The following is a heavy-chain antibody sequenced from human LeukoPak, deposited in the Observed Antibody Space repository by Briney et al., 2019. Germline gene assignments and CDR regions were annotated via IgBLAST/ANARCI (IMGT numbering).Heavy chain of an antibody. V-gene: IGHV3-53*01. D-gene: IGHD2-2*01. Sequence: GGSLRLSCAASGFTVSSNYMSWVRQAPGKGLEWVPVIYSGGSTYYADSVKGRFTISRDNSKNTLYLQMNSLRAEDTATYYCARTDFFGRYCSSTSCYESEDAFDIWGQGTMVTVSS. J-gene: IGHJ3*02. CDR2: IYSGGST. CDR3: ARTDFFGRYCSSTSCYESEDAFDI. CDR1: GFTVSSNY.